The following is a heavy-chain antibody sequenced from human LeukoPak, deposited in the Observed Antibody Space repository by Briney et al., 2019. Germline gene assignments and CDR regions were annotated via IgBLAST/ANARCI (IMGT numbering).Heavy chain of an antibody. CDR2: INPSGGST. J-gene: IGHJ6*02. D-gene: IGHD5-18*01. CDR3: ARVIRGYSYGTEENYYYYGMDV. CDR1: GYTFISYY. V-gene: IGHV1-46*01. Sequence: ASVEVSCKASGYTFISYYMRWVRQAPGQGLEWMGIINPSGGSTSYAQKFQGRVTMTRDTSTSTVYMELSSLRSEDTAVYYCARVIRGYSYGTEENYYYYGMDVWGQGTTVTVSS.